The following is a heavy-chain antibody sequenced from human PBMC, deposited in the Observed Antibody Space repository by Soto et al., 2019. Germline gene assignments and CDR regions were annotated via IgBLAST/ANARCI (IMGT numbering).Heavy chain of an antibody. CDR3: ARHGVYYDYVWGSYEFPPSVDY. CDR1: GYTFPSYW. V-gene: IGHV5-51*01. J-gene: IGHJ4*02. CDR2: IYPGDSDA. Sequence: GESLKISCKGSGYTFPSYWIGWVRQMPGKGLEWMGIIYPGDSDARYSPSFQGQVTISVDMSISTAYLHLSSLKASDTAMYYCARHGVYYDYVWGSYEFPPSVDYWGQGTLVTVSS. D-gene: IGHD3-16*01.